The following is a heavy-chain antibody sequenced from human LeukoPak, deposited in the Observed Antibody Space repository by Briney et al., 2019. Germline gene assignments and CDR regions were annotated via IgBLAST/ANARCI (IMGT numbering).Heavy chain of an antibody. Sequence: GGSLRLSCAASGFTFSTYDMSWVRQAPGKGLEWVANIKQDGSEKYYVDSVKGRFTISRDNAKNSLYLQMNSLRAEDTAVYYCAREGYCSGGSCQNDAFDIWGQGTMVTVSS. CDR3: AREGYCSGGSCQNDAFDI. D-gene: IGHD2-15*01. CDR2: IKQDGSEK. CDR1: GFTFSTYD. V-gene: IGHV3-7*01. J-gene: IGHJ3*02.